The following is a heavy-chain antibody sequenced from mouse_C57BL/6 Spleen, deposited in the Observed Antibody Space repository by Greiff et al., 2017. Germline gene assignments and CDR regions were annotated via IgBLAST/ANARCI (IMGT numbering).Heavy chain of an antibody. V-gene: IGHV5-17*01. Sequence: EVHLVESGGGLVKPGGSLKLSCAASGFTFSDYGMHWVRQAPEKGLEWVAYISSGRSTIYYADTVKGRFTISRDNAKNTLFLQMTSLRSEDTAMYYCARKVTGYYAMDYGGQGTSVTVSS. CDR2: ISSGRSTI. CDR1: GFTFSDYG. D-gene: IGHD2-2*01. J-gene: IGHJ4*01. CDR3: ARKVTGYYAMDY.